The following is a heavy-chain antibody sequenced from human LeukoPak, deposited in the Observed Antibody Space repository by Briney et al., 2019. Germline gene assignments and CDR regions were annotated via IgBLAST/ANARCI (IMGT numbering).Heavy chain of an antibody. CDR3: AKSVVNSGTYIPFDY. Sequence: QPGGSLRLSCAASGFTFSSYAMSWVRQAPGKGLEWVSVITGGGGNTYYADSVKGRFTISRDKSKNTLYLQMNSLRAEDTAIYYCAKSVVNSGTYIPFDYWGQGTLVTVSS. D-gene: IGHD1-26*01. CDR2: ITGGGGNT. V-gene: IGHV3-23*01. J-gene: IGHJ4*02. CDR1: GFTFSSYA.